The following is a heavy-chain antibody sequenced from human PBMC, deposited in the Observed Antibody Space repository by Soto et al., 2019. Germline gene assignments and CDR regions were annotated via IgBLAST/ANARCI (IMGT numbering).Heavy chain of an antibody. J-gene: IGHJ4*02. Sequence: GGPMRLSCVAAGFMFDSYAMNWVSQAPGKGLEWVSYISPGGDRIYYAESLKGRITISRDNARDSLSLQMNILSDEDTAVYYCTKSADSAGWGVDFWGQGTLVTVPS. D-gene: IGHD6-19*01. CDR3: TKSADSAGWGVDF. CDR1: GFMFDSYA. V-gene: IGHV3-48*02. CDR2: ISPGGDRI.